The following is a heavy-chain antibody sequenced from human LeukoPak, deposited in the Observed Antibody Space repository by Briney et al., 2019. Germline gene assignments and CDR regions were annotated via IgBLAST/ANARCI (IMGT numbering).Heavy chain of an antibody. CDR2: ISSSSSYI. CDR3: ARDADTYYDSSGYPDY. Sequence: KSGGSLRLSCGASGFTFSSFEMNWVRQAPGKGLEWVSSISSSSSYIYYADSVKGRFTISRDNAKNSLYLQMNSLRAEDTAVYYCARDADTYYDSSGYPDYWGQGTLVTVSS. D-gene: IGHD3-22*01. V-gene: IGHV3-21*01. J-gene: IGHJ4*02. CDR1: GFTFSSFE.